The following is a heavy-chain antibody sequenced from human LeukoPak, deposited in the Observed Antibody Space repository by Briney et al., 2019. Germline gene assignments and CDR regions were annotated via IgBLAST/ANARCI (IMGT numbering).Heavy chain of an antibody. CDR1: GYTFTGYY. Sequence: GASVKVSCKASGYTFTGYYMHWVRQAPGQGLEWVGWINPNSGGTNYAQKFQGRVTITRNTSISTAYMELSSLRSEDTAVYYCAREGEFGFDPWGQGTLVTVSS. D-gene: IGHD2-21*01. CDR3: AREGEFGFDP. V-gene: IGHV1-2*02. CDR2: INPNSGGT. J-gene: IGHJ5*02.